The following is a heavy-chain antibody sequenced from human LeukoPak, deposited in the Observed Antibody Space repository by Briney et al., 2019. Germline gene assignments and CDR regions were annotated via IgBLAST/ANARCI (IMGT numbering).Heavy chain of an antibody. CDR3: AKTIPYWYFDL. D-gene: IGHD5-24*01. J-gene: IGHJ2*01. Sequence: PGGSLRLSCAASGFTFTNYAMSWVRQAPGKGLEWVSSISGSGDSTYYADSVKGRFTISRDNSKNTLYLQMNSLRAEDTAIYYCAKTIPYWYFDLWGHGTLVTVSS. V-gene: IGHV3-23*01. CDR2: ISGSGDST. CDR1: GFTFTNYA.